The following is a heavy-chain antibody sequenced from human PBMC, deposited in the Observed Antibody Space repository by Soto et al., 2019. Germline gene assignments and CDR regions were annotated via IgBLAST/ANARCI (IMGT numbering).Heavy chain of an antibody. CDR1: GFTFSSYA. Sequence: QVQLVESGGGVVQPGRSLRLSCAASGFTFSSYAMHWVRQAPGKGLEWVAVISDDGSNKYYADSVKGRFTISRDSSKHTLYLQMNSLRAEDTAVYYCARPLWRDDYNWGYFDLWGRGTLVTVSS. J-gene: IGHJ2*01. V-gene: IGHV3-30-3*01. D-gene: IGHD4-4*01. CDR3: ARPLWRDDYNWGYFDL. CDR2: ISDDGSNK.